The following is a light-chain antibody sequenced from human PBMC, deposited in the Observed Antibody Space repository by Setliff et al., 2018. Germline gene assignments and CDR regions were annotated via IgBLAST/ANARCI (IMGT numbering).Light chain of an antibody. CDR1: SSDIGAYEY. Sequence: QSALTQPASVSGSPGQSITIPCTGTSSDIGAYEYVSWYQQHAGKAPKLMISDVSHRPSGVSDRFSGSKSGNTASLTISWLQAEDEADYFCSSYTTTGTRVFGGGTKVTVL. V-gene: IGLV2-14*03. CDR3: SSYTTTGTRV. CDR2: DVS. J-gene: IGLJ3*02.